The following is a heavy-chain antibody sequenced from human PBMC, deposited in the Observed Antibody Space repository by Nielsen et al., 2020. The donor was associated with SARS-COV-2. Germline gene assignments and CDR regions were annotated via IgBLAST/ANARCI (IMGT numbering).Heavy chain of an antibody. CDR3: ARARGAYGDYYDYYYTDV. CDR1: GDSVSSSSAA. J-gene: IGHJ6*03. Sequence: SQTLSLTCAISGDSVSSSSAAWNWIRQSPSRGLERLGRTYYRSKWYNDYAVSVKSRITINPDTSKNQFSLHLNSVTPEDTAVYYCARARGAYGDYYDYYYTDVCGKGTTDTVS. V-gene: IGHV6-1*01. CDR2: TYYRSKWYN. D-gene: IGHD4-17*01.